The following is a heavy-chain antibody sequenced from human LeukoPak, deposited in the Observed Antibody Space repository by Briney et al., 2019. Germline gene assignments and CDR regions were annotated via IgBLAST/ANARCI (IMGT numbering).Heavy chain of an antibody. Sequence: SQTLSLTCTVSGGSISSGGYYWSWIRQHPGKGLEWIGYIYYSGSTYYNPSLKSRVTISVDTSKNQFSLKLSSVTAADTAVYYCARVARWLQFGFDYGGQGTLVTVSA. CDR1: GGSISSGGYY. D-gene: IGHD5-24*01. CDR2: IYYSGST. J-gene: IGHJ4*02. V-gene: IGHV4-31*03. CDR3: ARVARWLQFGFDY.